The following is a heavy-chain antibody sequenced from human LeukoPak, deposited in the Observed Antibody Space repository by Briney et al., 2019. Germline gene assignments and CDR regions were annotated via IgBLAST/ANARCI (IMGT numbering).Heavy chain of an antibody. J-gene: IGHJ4*02. D-gene: IGHD3-10*01. V-gene: IGHV3-30-3*01. CDR1: GFTFSSYA. CDR2: ISYDGSNK. Sequence: PGRSLRLSCAAFGFTFSSYAMHWVRQAPGKGLEWVAVISYDGSNKYYADSVKGRFTISRDNSKNTLYLQMNSLRAEDTAVYYCARGVGTAGMYYFDYWGQGTLVTVSS. CDR3: ARGVGTAGMYYFDY.